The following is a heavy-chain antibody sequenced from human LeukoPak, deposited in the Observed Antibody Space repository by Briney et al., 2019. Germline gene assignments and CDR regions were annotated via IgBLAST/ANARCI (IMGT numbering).Heavy chain of an antibody. D-gene: IGHD2-2*01. V-gene: IGHV3-23*01. CDR2: ISGSGGST. J-gene: IGHJ4*02. Sequence: GGSLRLSCAASGFIFSSYAMTWVRQAPGKGLEWVSAISGSGGSTYYADSVKGRFTISRDNSKNTLYLQIDSLRAEDTAVYYCAKSLVSSSTNRCHYFDYCGQGTLVTVSS. CDR1: GFIFSSYA. CDR3: AKSLVSSSTNRCHYFDY.